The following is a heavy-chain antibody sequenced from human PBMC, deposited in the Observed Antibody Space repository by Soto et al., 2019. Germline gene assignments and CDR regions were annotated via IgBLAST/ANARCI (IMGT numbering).Heavy chain of an antibody. V-gene: IGHV1-69*13. J-gene: IGHJ4*02. CDR3: ARESGIAAAARDY. CDR1: GGTFSSYA. Sequence: SVKVSCKASGGTFSSYAISWVRQAPGQGLEWMGGIIPIFGTANYAQKFQGRVTITAEESTSTAYMELSSRRSDDTAVYYCARESGIAAAARDYWVQGTLVTVSS. D-gene: IGHD6-13*01. CDR2: IIPIFGTA.